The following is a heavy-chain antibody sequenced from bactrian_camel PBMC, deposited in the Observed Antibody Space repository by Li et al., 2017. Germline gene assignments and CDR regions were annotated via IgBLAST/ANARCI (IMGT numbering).Heavy chain of an antibody. D-gene: IGHD7*01. CDR2: VDSDGKT. V-gene: IGHV3S1*01. CDR3: AASRNWRARQYFGPQYFEA. Sequence: HVQLVESGGGPVQAGGSLRLSCAASGYTYNTGCLAWFRQAPGKERERVAAVDSDGKTLYADSVKGRFTISKDNAKNTLYLQMNSLKPEDTGMYYCAASRNWRARQYFGPQYFEAWGQGTQVTVS. J-gene: IGHJ4*01. CDR1: GYTYNTGC.